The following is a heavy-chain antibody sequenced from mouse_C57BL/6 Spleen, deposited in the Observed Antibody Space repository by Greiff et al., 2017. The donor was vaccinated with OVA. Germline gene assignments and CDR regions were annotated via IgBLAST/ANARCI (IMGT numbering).Heavy chain of an antibody. J-gene: IGHJ2*01. CDR1: GYTFTDYY. CDR3: AKLYYGSSLYYFDY. V-gene: IGHV1-26*01. Sequence: EVKLQQSGPELVKPGASVKISCKASGYTFTDYYMNWVKQSHGKSLEWIGDINPNNGGTSYNQKFKGKATLTVDKSSSTAYMELRSLTSEDSAVYYCAKLYYGSSLYYFDYWGQGTTLTVSS. D-gene: IGHD1-1*01. CDR2: INPNNGGT.